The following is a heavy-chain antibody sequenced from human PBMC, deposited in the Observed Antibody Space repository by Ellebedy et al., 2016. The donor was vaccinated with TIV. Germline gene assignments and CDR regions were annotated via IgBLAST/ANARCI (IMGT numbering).Heavy chain of an antibody. CDR3: ARGRYSTSSPDL. CDR1: GYTFTSYG. Sequence: AASVKVSCKASGYTFTSYGISWVRRAPGQGLEWMGWISAYNGNTDYVQNLQGRVTMTTDTSTSTAYMELTSLRSDDTAVYYCARGRYSTSSPDLWGQGTLVTVSS. V-gene: IGHV1-18*04. D-gene: IGHD6-6*01. CDR2: ISAYNGNT. J-gene: IGHJ5*02.